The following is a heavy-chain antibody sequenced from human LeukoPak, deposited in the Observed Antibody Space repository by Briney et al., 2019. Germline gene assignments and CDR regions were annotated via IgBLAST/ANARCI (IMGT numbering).Heavy chain of an antibody. V-gene: IGHV3-7*01. J-gene: IGHJ3*02. CDR1: GFTISSVL. CDR2: IKQDGREI. CDR3: EKFNPNPGHALDI. Sequence: GGSLRLSCAASGFTISSVLMTWGLQAPGKGLEWRANIKQDGREIYYADSVKGRFAISIDNAENSLYLQMNSLRAEATAIYYCEKFNPNPGHALDIWGQGTMVTVSS.